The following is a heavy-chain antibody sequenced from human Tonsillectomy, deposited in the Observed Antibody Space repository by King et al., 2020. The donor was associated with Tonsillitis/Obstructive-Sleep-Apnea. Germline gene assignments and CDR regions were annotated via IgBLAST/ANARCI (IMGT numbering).Heavy chain of an antibody. Sequence: VQLVESGGGLVQPGRSLRLSCAASRFTFDDYAMHWVRQAPGKGLEWVSGITWNGGDIGYADSVKGRFTISRDNAKSSLYLQMNSLRAEDTALYYCAKETGRFLSPYMDVWGKGTTVTVSS. CDR3: AKETGRFLSPYMDV. D-gene: IGHD3-3*01. J-gene: IGHJ6*03. CDR1: RFTFDDYA. CDR2: ITWNGGDI. V-gene: IGHV3-9*01.